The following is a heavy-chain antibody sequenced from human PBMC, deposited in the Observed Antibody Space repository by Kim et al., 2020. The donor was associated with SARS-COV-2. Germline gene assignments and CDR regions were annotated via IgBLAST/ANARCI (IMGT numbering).Heavy chain of an antibody. V-gene: IGHV1-69*13. J-gene: IGHJ5*02. CDR2: IIPIFGTA. CDR3: ARDPYSGSSSGGRYNWFDP. Sequence: SVKVSCKASGGTFSSYAISWVRQAPGQGLEWMGGIIPIFGTANYAQKFQGRVTITADESTSTAYMELSSLRSEDTAVYYCARDPYSGSSSGGRYNWFDPWGQGTLVTVSS. D-gene: IGHD1-26*01. CDR1: GGTFSSYA.